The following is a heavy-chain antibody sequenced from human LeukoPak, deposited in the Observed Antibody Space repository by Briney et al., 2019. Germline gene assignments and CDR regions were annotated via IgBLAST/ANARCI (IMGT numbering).Heavy chain of an antibody. Sequence: GGSLRLSCAASGFTFSSSAMTWVRQAPGKGLEWVSAISGSGGSTYYADSVKGRFTISRDNSKNTLYLQMNSLRAEDTAVYYCAKGYSSSWYVCDYWGQGTLVTVSS. V-gene: IGHV3-23*01. CDR1: GFTFSSSA. D-gene: IGHD6-13*01. J-gene: IGHJ4*02. CDR2: ISGSGGST. CDR3: AKGYSSSWYVCDY.